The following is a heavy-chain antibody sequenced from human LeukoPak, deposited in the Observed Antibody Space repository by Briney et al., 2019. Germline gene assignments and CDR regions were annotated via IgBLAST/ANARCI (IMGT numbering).Heavy chain of an antibody. CDR3: ARSKIVVVPAEGWFDP. Sequence: SETLSLTCTVSGGSISSGDYYWSWIRQPPGKGLEWIGYIYYSGSTYYNPSLKSRVTISVDTSKNQFSLKLSSVTAADTAVYYCARSKIVVVPAEGWFDPWGQGTLVTVSS. J-gene: IGHJ5*02. D-gene: IGHD2-2*01. CDR2: IYYSGST. V-gene: IGHV4-30-4*01. CDR1: GGSISSGDYY.